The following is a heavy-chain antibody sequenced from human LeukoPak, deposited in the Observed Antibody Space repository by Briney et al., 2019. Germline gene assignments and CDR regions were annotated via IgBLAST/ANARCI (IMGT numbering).Heavy chain of an antibody. Sequence: GGSLRLSCAASGFTFSSYWMSWVRQAPGKGLEWVANIKQDGSEKYYVDSVKGRFTISRGNAKNSLYLQMNSLRAEDTAVYYCARIPYSRTDSSGYYSVFYYFDYWGQGTLVTVSS. CDR2: IKQDGSEK. CDR3: ARIPYSRTDSSGYYSVFYYFDY. D-gene: IGHD3-22*01. J-gene: IGHJ4*02. V-gene: IGHV3-7*01. CDR1: GFTFSSYW.